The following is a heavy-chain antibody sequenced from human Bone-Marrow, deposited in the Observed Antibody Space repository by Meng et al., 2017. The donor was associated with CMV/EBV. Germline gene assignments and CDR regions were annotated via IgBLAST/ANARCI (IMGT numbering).Heavy chain of an antibody. J-gene: IGHJ6*02. CDR1: GFTFSNAW. Sequence: GESLKISCAASGFTFSNAWMSWVRQAPGKGLEWVGRIKSKTDGGTTYYAAPVKGRFTISRDVSKNTLYLQMNRLKTEDTAVYYCTTPYYSSTSCSPLYYYYYGMDVCGQGTTVTVSS. V-gene: IGHV3-15*01. CDR3: TTPYYSSTSCSPLYYYYYGMDV. D-gene: IGHD2-2*01. CDR2: IKSKTDGGTT.